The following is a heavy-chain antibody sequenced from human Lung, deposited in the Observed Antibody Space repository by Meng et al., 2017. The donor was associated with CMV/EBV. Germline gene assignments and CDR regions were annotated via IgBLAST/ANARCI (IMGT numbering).Heavy chain of an antibody. CDR2: ISGISTYI. D-gene: IGHD1-26*01. Sequence: SCAASGFIFRDYTMNWVRQAPGKGLEWVSSISGISTYIYYADSVKGRFTISRDNAKNSLYLQMNNLRGEDTAIYYCVRTKWEPRDYRGMDVWGQGXTVTVSS. CDR3: VRTKWEPRDYRGMDV. CDR1: GFIFRDYT. J-gene: IGHJ6*02. V-gene: IGHV3-21*01.